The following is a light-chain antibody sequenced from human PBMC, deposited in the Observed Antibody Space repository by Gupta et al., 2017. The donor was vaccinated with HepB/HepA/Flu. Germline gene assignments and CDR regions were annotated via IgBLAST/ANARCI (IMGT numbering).Light chain of an antibody. CDR3: LLYYAAAQSWV. V-gene: IGLV7-43*01. CDR2: TTS. J-gene: IGLJ3*02. CDR1: IGAVTSGHS. Sequence: TVVTHEPAPPVSPGPPVTLTCASHIGAVTSGHSPTWLQQKPGQAPKTISDTTSNAPARTPARFAGCLLGGKAGRTRSDVQPEDEGECYCLLYYAAAQSWVFGRGTKLTVL.